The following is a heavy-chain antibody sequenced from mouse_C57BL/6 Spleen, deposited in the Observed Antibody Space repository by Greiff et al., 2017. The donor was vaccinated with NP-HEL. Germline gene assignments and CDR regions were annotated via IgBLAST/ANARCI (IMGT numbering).Heavy chain of an antibody. CDR1: GFTFSDYY. CDR3: ARDQRGDYYGSSSVWYFDV. CDR2: INYDGSST. V-gene: IGHV5-16*01. Sequence: EVQLMESEGGLVQPGSSMKLSCTASGFTFSDYYMAWVRQVPEKGLEWVANINYDGSSTYYLDSLKSRFIISRDNAKNILYLQMSSLKSEDTATYYCARDQRGDYYGSSSVWYFDVWGTGTTVTVSS. J-gene: IGHJ1*03. D-gene: IGHD1-1*01.